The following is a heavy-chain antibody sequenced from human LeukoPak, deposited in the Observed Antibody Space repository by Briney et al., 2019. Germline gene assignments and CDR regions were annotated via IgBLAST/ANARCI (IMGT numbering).Heavy chain of an antibody. CDR1: GGSISSSSYY. CDR2: IYYSGST. D-gene: IGHD6-19*01. J-gene: IGHJ4*02. V-gene: IGHV4-39*01. Sequence: SETLSLTCTVSGGSISSSSYYWGWIRQPPGKGLEWIGSIYYSGSTYYNPSLKSRVTISVGTSKNQFSLKLSSVTAADTAVYYCARKKDLRIAVDGRGIDYWGQGTLVTVSS. CDR3: ARKKDLRIAVDGRGIDY.